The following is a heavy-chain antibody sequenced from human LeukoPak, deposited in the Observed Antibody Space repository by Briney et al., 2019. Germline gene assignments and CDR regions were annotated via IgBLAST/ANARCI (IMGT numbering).Heavy chain of an antibody. CDR3: ARGGRASATSYYYYYGMDV. CDR2: ISYDGSNK. J-gene: IGHJ6*02. V-gene: IGHV3-30*04. D-gene: IGHD5-24*01. Sequence: GGSLRLSSAASGFTFSSYAIHWVRQAPGKGLEWVAIISYDGSNKYYADSVKGRFTISRDNSKNTLYLQMSSLRAEDTAVYYCARGGRASATSYYYYYGMDVWGQGTTVTVSS. CDR1: GFTFSSYA.